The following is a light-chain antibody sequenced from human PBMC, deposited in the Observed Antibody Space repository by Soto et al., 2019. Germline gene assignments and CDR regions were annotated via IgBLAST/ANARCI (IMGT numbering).Light chain of an antibody. V-gene: IGLV1-44*01. CDR2: SDD. CDR1: SSNIGGNT. Sequence: QSVLAQPPSASGTPGQKVTISCSGGSSNIGGNTVNWYQQFPGTAPKLLIYSDDQRPSGVPDRFSGSKSGTSASLAISGLQSEDEAHYYCAAWDDSLNGWVFGGGTKVTVL. CDR3: AAWDDSLNGWV. J-gene: IGLJ3*02.